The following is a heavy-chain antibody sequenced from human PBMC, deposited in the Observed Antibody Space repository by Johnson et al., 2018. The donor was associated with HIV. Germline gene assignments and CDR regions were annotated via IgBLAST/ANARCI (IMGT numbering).Heavy chain of an antibody. Sequence: VQLVESGGGLVQPGRSLRLSCAASGFTVSSNYMSWVRQAPGKGLEWVSVIYSGGSTYYADSVKGRFTISRDNSKNTLYLKMNSLRAEDTAVYYCAKGVRGSSCYDAFDIWGQGTMVTVS. CDR2: IYSGGST. CDR1: GFTVSSNY. D-gene: IGHD6-6*01. V-gene: IGHV3-66*01. CDR3: AKGVRGSSCYDAFDI. J-gene: IGHJ3*02.